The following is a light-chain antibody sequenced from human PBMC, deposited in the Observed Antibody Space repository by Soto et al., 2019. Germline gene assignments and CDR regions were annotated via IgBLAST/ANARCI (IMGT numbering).Light chain of an antibody. CDR2: AAS. CDR3: QQYNNWPLT. V-gene: IGKV3-15*01. Sequence: EKVMTQSPATLSVSPVERATLSCMASQSVSSNLAWYQQKPGQAPRLLIYAASTRATGIPARFSGSGSGTEFTLTITSLQSEDFAVYYCQQYNNWPLTFGGGTKVDIK. J-gene: IGKJ4*01. CDR1: QSVSSN.